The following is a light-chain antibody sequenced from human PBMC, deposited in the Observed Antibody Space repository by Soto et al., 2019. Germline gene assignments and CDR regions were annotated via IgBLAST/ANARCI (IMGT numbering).Light chain of an antibody. CDR3: QQYNNRWT. CDR1: QSVSRN. Sequence: EMVMTQSPATLSVSPGDRATLSCRASQSVSRNLAWYQQKPGQAPRLLLDGASTRATGIPAWFSGRASGTEFILTIRILQSEDFAVYCWQQYNNRWTFGQGTKVDIK. J-gene: IGKJ1*01. V-gene: IGKV3-15*01. CDR2: GAS.